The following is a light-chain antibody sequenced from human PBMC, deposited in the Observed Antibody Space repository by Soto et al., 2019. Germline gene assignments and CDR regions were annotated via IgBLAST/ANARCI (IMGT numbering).Light chain of an antibody. CDR2: KAS. J-gene: IGKJ1*01. CDR3: QQYNSYSPT. Sequence: DIQMTQSPSTMAASVGDRVTITCRASDSISPWVAWYQQKPEKAPKVLIYKASSLVSGVPSRFSGSGSGTEFTLTISSLQPDESATYYCQQYNSYSPTFGQGTKVEIK. V-gene: IGKV1-5*03. CDR1: DSISPW.